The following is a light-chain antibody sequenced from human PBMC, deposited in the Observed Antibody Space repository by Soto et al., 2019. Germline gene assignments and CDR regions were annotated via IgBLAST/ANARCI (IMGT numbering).Light chain of an antibody. CDR2: KAS. V-gene: IGKV1-5*03. J-gene: IGKJ1*01. CDR1: QTIINW. CDR3: QQYHTYWWT. Sequence: DIQMNQSPSTLSASLGDRVTITCRASQTIINWLAWYQQKPGKAPKLLIYKASTLEGEVPSRFSGSGSETEFTLTINSLQPDDSATYYCQQYHTYWWTFGQGTKADI.